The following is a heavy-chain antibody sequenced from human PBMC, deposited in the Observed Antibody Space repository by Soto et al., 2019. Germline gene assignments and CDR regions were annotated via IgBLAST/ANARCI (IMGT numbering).Heavy chain of an antibody. CDR1: GGSISSRGYY. CDR2: IYYSGST. Sequence: QLQLQESGPGLVKPSETLSLTCTVSGGSISSRGYYWVWIRQPPGKGLEWIGTIYYSGSTYYNPSLKRRVTIAVDTSKNQFSLKLSSVTAADAAVYYCATSNWFDPWGQGTLVTVSS. V-gene: IGHV4-39*01. CDR3: ATSNWFDP. J-gene: IGHJ5*02.